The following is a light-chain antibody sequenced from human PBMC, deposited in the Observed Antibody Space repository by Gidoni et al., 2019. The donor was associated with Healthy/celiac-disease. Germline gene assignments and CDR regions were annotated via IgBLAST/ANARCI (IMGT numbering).Light chain of an antibody. CDR3: SGT. CDR2: GAS. V-gene: IGKV3-20*01. J-gene: IGKJ1*01. Sequence: EIVLTQSPGTLSLSPGERATLSCRASQSVSSSYLAWYQQKPGQAPRLLIYGASSRATGIPDRFRGSGSGTDFTLTISRLEPEDFAVYYCSGTFGQGTKVEIK. CDR1: QSVSSSY.